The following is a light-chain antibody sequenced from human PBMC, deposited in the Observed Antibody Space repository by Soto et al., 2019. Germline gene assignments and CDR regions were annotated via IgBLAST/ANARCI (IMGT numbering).Light chain of an antibody. CDR3: HQVSDWPLLT. V-gene: IGKV3-11*01. CDR1: QSVSNNY. J-gene: IGKJ5*01. CDR2: GAS. Sequence: SPVALSLSTGERATLSCRASQSVSNNYLAWYQQTPGQPPRLLIYGASNRATGIPARFSGSGSGTDFTLTISCLEPEDFAVYDCHQVSDWPLLTFG.